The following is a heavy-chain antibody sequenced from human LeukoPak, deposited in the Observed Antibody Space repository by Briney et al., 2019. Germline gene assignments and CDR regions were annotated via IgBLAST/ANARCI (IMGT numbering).Heavy chain of an antibody. J-gene: IGHJ4*02. CDR2: IKPDGSEK. CDR3: ARGGYRQKEF. Sequence: GGPLRLSCAASGFTFSTYWMPWFRQAPGKGREWVATIKPDGSEKWYVDSVKGRFTISRDNAKNSLYLQMNSLRVEDTAVYYCARGGYRQKEFWGQGTLVTVSS. D-gene: IGHD2-15*01. V-gene: IGHV3-7*01. CDR1: GFTFSTYW.